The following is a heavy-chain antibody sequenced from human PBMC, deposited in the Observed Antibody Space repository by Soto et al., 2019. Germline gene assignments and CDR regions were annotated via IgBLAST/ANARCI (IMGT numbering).Heavy chain of an antibody. V-gene: IGHV3-23*01. D-gene: IGHD6-19*01. Sequence: GGSLRLSCAASGCTFSIYAMSWVRQAPGKGLEWVSAISGSGDYTYYADSVKGRFAISRDNSKNTLYLQMNSLRAEDTAVYYCAKVLKAVAGTYDYWGQGTLVTVSS. J-gene: IGHJ4*02. CDR1: GCTFSIYA. CDR3: AKVLKAVAGTYDY. CDR2: ISGSGDYT.